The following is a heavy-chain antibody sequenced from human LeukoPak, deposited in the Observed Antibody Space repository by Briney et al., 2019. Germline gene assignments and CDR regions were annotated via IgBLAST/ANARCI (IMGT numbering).Heavy chain of an antibody. CDR2: IYYSGTT. D-gene: IGHD4/OR15-4a*01. V-gene: IGHV4-31*03. CDR1: GGSISSGGDY. J-gene: IGHJ3*02. CDR3: ARAAWRGTNSRDAFDI. Sequence: SETLSLTCTVSGGSISSGGDYWSWIRQHPGKGLEWIGYIYYSGTTYYNPPLKSRITISVDTSKNQFSLNLSSVTAADTAVYYCARAAWRGTNSRDAFDIWGQGTMVAVSS.